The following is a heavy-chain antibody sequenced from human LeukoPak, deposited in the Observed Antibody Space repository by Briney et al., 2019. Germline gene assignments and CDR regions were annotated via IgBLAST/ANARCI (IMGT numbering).Heavy chain of an antibody. J-gene: IGHJ6*02. D-gene: IGHD3-9*01. Sequence: GGSLRLSCAASGFTFSSYGMHWVRQAPGKGLEWVAFIRYDGSNKYYADSVKGRFTISRDNSKNTLYLQMNSLRAEDTAVYYCARDSVLRYFDWFGRGYYGMDVWGQGTTVTVSS. CDR1: GFTFSSYG. CDR2: IRYDGSNK. V-gene: IGHV3-30*02. CDR3: ARDSVLRYFDWFGRGYYGMDV.